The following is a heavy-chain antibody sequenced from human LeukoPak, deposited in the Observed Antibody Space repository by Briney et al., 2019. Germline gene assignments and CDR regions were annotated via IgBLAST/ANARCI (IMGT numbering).Heavy chain of an antibody. CDR1: GGSFSGYY. CDR2: INHSGST. J-gene: IGHJ4*02. D-gene: IGHD3-10*01. CDR3: ARGAPGAPKLGY. V-gene: IGHV4-34*01. Sequence: DPSETLSLTCAVYGGSFSGYYWSWIRQPPGKGLEWIGEINHSGSTNYNPSLKSRVTISVDTSKNQFSLKLSSVTAADTAVYYCARGAPGAPKLGYWGQGTLVTVSS.